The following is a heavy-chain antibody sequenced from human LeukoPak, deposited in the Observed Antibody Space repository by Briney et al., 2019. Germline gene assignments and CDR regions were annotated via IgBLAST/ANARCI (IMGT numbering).Heavy chain of an antibody. CDR1: GFTFSSYA. CDR2: ISGSGGST. Sequence: PGGSLRLSCAASGFTFSSYAMSWVRQAPGKGLEWVSAISGSGGSTYYADSVKGRFTISRDNSKNTLYLQMNSLRAEDTAVYYCAKDRTTEGAMVRGVMGWFDPWGQGTLVTVSS. D-gene: IGHD3-10*01. CDR3: AKDRTTEGAMVRGVMGWFDP. J-gene: IGHJ5*02. V-gene: IGHV3-23*01.